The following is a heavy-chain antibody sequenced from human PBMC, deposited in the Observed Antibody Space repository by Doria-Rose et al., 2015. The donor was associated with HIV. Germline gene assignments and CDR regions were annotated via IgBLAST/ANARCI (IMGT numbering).Heavy chain of an antibody. CDR2: IFSYDER. Sequence: QITLKESGPVLVKPTETLTLTCTVSGVSLSSPGMGVSWIRQPPGKALEWLANIFSYDERSYKTSLKSRLTISSRNSTSQVVLAMTDMDPVDTATYYCARIKSSRWYHKYYFDFWGQGTLVIVSA. D-gene: IGHD6-13*01. CDR1: GVSLSSPGMG. CDR3: ARIKSSRWYHKYYFDF. V-gene: IGHV2-26*01. J-gene: IGHJ4*02.